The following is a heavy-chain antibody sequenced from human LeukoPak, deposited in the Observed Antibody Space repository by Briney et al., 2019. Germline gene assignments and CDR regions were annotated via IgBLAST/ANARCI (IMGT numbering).Heavy chain of an antibody. CDR1: GGSISSGVYS. V-gene: IGHV4-30-2*01. CDR3: ARGPRNDDYVWGSYRWAYYFDY. Sequence: PSQTLSLTCAVSGGSISSGVYSWSWIRQPPGKGLEWIGYIYHSGSTNYNPSLRSRVTISVDTSKNQFSLKLTSVTAADTAVYFCARGPRNDDYVWGSYRWAYYFDYWGQGTLVTVSS. J-gene: IGHJ4*02. CDR2: IYHSGST. D-gene: IGHD3-16*02.